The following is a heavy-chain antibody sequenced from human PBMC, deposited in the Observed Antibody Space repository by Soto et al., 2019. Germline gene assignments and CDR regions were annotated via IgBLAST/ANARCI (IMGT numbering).Heavy chain of an antibody. CDR2: ISYGGSKR. J-gene: IGHJ4*02. CDR3: AKGGGAPGYPIDY. Sequence: QVQLVQSGGGVVQPGKSLRLSCVGSGFTFGNYAMYWVRQTPGKGLEWVAFISYGGSKRYHADSVKGQFTISRDNPTKTVYLQMDSLRPEDTAVYYCAKGGGAPGYPIDYWGQGTLVTVSS. CDR1: GFTFGNYA. D-gene: IGHD3-9*01. V-gene: IGHV3-30*18.